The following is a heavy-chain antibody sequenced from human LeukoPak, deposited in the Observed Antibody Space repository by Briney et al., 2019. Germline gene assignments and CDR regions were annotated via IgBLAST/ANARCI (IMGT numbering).Heavy chain of an antibody. D-gene: IGHD3-9*01. CDR3: AGVDILTGYYPPHYFDY. V-gene: IGHV3-48*03. Sequence: PGGSLRLSCAASGFTFSSYEMNWVRQAPGKGLEWVSYISSSGSTIYYADSVKGRFTISRDNAKNSLYLQMNSLRAEDTAVYYCAGVDILTGYYPPHYFDYWGQGTLVTVSS. CDR1: GFTFSSYE. CDR2: ISSSGSTI. J-gene: IGHJ4*02.